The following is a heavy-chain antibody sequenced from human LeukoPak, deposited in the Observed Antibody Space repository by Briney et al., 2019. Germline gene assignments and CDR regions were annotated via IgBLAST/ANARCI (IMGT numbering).Heavy chain of an antibody. J-gene: IGHJ5*02. CDR3: ARDNGEYYDFWSGYSHNWFGP. CDR1: GGSISSYY. Sequence: SETLSLTCTVSGGSISSYYWSWIRQPAGKGLEWIGRIYTSGSTNYNPSLKSRVTMSVDTSKNQFSLKLSSVTAADTAVYYCARDNGEYYDFWSGYSHNWFGPWGQGTLVTVSS. V-gene: IGHV4-4*07. CDR2: IYTSGST. D-gene: IGHD3-3*01.